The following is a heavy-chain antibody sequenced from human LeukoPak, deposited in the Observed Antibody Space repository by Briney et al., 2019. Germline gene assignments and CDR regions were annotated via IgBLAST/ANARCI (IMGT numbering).Heavy chain of an antibody. V-gene: IGHV3-73*01. J-gene: IGHJ5*02. CDR3: TRRAAAGENWFDP. D-gene: IGHD6-13*01. Sequence: GGSLRLSCAASGFTFSGFVMHWVRQASGRGLEWVGRIRTKANSYATEYAASVKGRFTISRDDSKNKGSQQMNNLKTEDTAVYYCTRRAAAGENWFDPWGQGTLVTVSS. CDR2: IRTKANSYAT. CDR1: GFTFSGFV.